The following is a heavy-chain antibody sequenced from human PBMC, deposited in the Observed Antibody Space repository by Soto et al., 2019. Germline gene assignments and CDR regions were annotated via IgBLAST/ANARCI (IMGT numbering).Heavy chain of an antibody. V-gene: IGHV3-30-3*01. Sequence: QVPLVESGGGVVQPGTSLRLSCAASGFTFSSYAMHWVRQAPGKGLEWVAVISYDGYNKYYADSVKGRFTISSDNSKNTLYLQMNSLRAEDTAVYYCARGPYCSGGTCFGSQSAFDIWGQGTMVTVSS. CDR1: GFTFSSYA. CDR2: ISYDGYNK. J-gene: IGHJ3*02. CDR3: ARGPYCSGGTCFGSQSAFDI. D-gene: IGHD2-15*01.